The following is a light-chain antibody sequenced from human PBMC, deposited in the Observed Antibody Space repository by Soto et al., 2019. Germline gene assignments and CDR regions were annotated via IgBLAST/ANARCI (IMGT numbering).Light chain of an antibody. CDR1: QSVVTSY. CDR3: QYYDESMWT. Sequence: EVVLTQSPGTLSLSPGEGVTLSCRASQSVVTSYLAWYQQRDGQSPRLLIYGALYRAPGIPDRFSGSGSGTDFTLSISRLDPEDFAVYYCQYYDESMWTFGQGTKVDIK. CDR2: GAL. V-gene: IGKV3-20*01. J-gene: IGKJ1*01.